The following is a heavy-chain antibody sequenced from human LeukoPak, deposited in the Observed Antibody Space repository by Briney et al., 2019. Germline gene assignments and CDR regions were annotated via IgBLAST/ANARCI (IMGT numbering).Heavy chain of an antibody. CDR3: ARDQGPLYHYDSSQNWFDP. CDR2: IYYSGST. D-gene: IGHD3-22*01. V-gene: IGHV4-59*01. J-gene: IGHJ5*02. CDR1: GGPISSYY. Sequence: PSETLSLTCTLPGGPISSYYWSSIRQPPGKGLEWIGYIYYSGSTNSNPSLKTRVHISVDTSKIQFSLKLSSVTAADTAVYYCARDQGPLYHYDSSQNWFDPWGQGTLVTVSS.